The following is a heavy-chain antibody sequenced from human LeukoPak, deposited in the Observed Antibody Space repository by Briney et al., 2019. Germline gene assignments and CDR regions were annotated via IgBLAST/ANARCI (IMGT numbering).Heavy chain of an antibody. CDR1: GFTFSSYS. J-gene: IGHJ4*02. D-gene: IGHD3-22*01. V-gene: IGHV3-21*01. CDR3: ARGKKVPNSSGDY. Sequence: GGFLRLSCAASGFTFSSYSMNWVSQAPGKGLEWVSSISSSSSYIYYADSVKGRFTISRDNAKNSLYLQMNILRAEDTAVYYCARGKKVPNSSGDYWGQGTLVTVSS. CDR2: ISSSSSYI.